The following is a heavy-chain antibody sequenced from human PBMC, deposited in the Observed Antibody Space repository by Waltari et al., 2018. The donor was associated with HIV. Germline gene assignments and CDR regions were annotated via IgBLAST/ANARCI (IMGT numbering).Heavy chain of an antibody. CDR1: GFTFSSYD. Sequence: EVQLVESGGGLVQPGGSLRLSCAASGFTFSSYDMHWVRQATGKGLECVSGIGTAGDTYYPGSGKGRFTISRENAKNSLYLQMNSLRAGDTAVYYCARYNYYYGMDVWGQGTTVTVSS. V-gene: IGHV3-13*01. CDR3: ARYNYYYGMDV. CDR2: IGTAGDT. J-gene: IGHJ6*02.